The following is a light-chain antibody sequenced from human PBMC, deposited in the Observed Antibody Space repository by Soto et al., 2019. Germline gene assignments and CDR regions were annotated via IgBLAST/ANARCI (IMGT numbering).Light chain of an antibody. CDR3: SSYTRSNTGV. V-gene: IGLV2-14*01. CDR1: SSDVGAYNY. Sequence: QSALTQPASVSGSPGQSITISCTGTSSDVGAYNYVSWYQQHPGKAPKLMIYDVSNRPSGVSNRFSGSKSGNTASLTISGLQAEDEADYYCSSYTRSNTGVFGGGTKLTVL. CDR2: DVS. J-gene: IGLJ3*02.